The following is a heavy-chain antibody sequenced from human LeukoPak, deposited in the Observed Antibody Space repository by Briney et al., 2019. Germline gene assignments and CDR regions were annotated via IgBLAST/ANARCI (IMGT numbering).Heavy chain of an antibody. J-gene: IGHJ6*02. D-gene: IGHD2-2*01. CDR2: IYTSGST. CDR3: ARGHYAYYYYYGMDV. V-gene: IGHV4-4*07. CDR1: GGSISSYY. Sequence: TSETLSLTCTVSGGSISSYYWSWIRQPAGKGLEWIGRIYTSGSTNYNPSLKSRVTMSVDTSKNQFSLKLSSVTAADTAVYYCARGHYAYYYYYGMDVWGQGTTVTVSS.